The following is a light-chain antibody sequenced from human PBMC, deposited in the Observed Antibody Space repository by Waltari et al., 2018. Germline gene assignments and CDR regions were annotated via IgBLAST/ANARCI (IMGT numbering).Light chain of an antibody. CDR2: GNT. V-gene: IGLV1-40*01. CDR3: QSYDNILSGGV. CDR1: ISNIGAGYD. J-gene: IGLJ2*01. Sequence: QSVLTQPPSVSGAPGQRVTIYCTGSISNIGAGYDVHWYQQLPGTAPKLLIYGNTNRPSGVPDRFSGSKAGTSASLAITGLQSDDEADYYCQSYDNILSGGVFGGGTKLTVL.